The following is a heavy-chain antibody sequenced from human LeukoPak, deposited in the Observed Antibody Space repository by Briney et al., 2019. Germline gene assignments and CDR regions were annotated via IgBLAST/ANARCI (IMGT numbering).Heavy chain of an antibody. J-gene: IGHJ4*02. D-gene: IGHD4-17*01. Sequence: SETLSLTCAVYGGSFSGYYWGWIRQPPGKGLEWIGSIYHSGRTFYNPSLKSRVTISVDTSKNQFSLKLTSVTAADTAVYYCARGEHGDYPPESNDYWGQGTLVTVSS. CDR2: IYHSGRT. CDR1: GGSFSGYY. CDR3: ARGEHGDYPPESNDY. V-gene: IGHV4-38-2*01.